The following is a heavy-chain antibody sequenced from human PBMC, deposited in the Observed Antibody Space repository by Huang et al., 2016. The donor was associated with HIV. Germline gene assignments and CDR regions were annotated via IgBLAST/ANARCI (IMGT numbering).Heavy chain of an antibody. Sequence: QLQLQESGPGLVKPSETLSLTCTVSGSSISSSYYWGWIRQPPGQGLEWIGNIYYSGNISYNPALKSRVTISVDTSKNHISLKVDSVTAADTAVYYCARPLTGTTALGYWGQGTLVTVSS. CDR3: ARPLTGTTALGY. CDR2: IYYSGNI. V-gene: IGHV4-39*01. D-gene: IGHD1-20*01. J-gene: IGHJ4*02. CDR1: GSSISSSYY.